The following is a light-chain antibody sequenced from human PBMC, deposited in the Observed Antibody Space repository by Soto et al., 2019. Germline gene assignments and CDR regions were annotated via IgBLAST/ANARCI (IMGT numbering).Light chain of an antibody. J-gene: IGLJ1*01. Sequence: QSVLTQPPSVSGAPGQRVTISCTGSSSNIGAGYDVHWYQQLPGTAPKLLIYGNSNRPSGVPDRFSGSKSGTAASLAITGLHAEDEADYYCQSYDSSLSVHYVFGTGTKLTVL. V-gene: IGLV1-40*01. CDR3: QSYDSSLSVHYV. CDR2: GNS. CDR1: SSNIGAGYD.